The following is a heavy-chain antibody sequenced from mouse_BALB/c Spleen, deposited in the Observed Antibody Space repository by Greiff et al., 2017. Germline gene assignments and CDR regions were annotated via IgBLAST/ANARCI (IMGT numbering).Heavy chain of an antibody. CDR3: ARGYYGSSSAWFAY. V-gene: IGHV5-6-5*01. CDR2: ISSGGST. CDR1: GFTFSSYA. D-gene: IGHD1-1*01. J-gene: IGHJ3*01. Sequence: EVQRVESGGGLVKPGGSLKLSCAASGFTFSSYAMSWVRQTPEKRLEWVASISSGGSTYYPDSVKGRFTISRDNARNILYLQMSSLRSEDTAMYYCARGYYGSSSAWFAYWGQGTLVTVSA.